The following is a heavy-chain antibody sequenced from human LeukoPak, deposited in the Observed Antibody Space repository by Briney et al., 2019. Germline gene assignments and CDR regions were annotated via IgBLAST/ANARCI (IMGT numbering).Heavy chain of an antibody. Sequence: SETLSLICTVSGGSISTYYWTWIRQPPGKGLEWIGYIYYSGSTNYNPSLKSRVTISVDTSKNQFSLKLTSVTAADTAVYYCAREYDILSNYDAFDIWGQGTMVTVSS. CDR1: GGSISTYY. J-gene: IGHJ3*02. V-gene: IGHV4-59*01. CDR2: IYYSGST. CDR3: AREYDILSNYDAFDI. D-gene: IGHD3-9*01.